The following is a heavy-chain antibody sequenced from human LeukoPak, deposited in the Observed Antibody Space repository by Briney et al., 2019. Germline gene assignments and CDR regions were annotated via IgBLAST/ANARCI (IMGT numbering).Heavy chain of an antibody. CDR1: GYSFASYW. CDR3: ARREYSSSWYGGGAFDI. V-gene: IGHV5-51*01. J-gene: IGHJ3*02. Sequence: GESLKISCEGSGYSFASYWIGWVRQMPGKGLEWMGIIYPGDSDTRYSPSFQGQVTISADKSISTAYLQWSSLKASDTAMYYCARREYSSSWYGGGAFDIWGQGTMVTVSS. CDR2: IYPGDSDT. D-gene: IGHD6-13*01.